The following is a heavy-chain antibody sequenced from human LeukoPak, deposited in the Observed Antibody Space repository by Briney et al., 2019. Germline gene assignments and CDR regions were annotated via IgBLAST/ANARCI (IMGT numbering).Heavy chain of an antibody. CDR2: ISSDGSNK. V-gene: IGHV3-30*04. D-gene: IGHD6-13*01. CDR3: ATNEGGYNSSPFGY. CDR1: GFTFSTYA. J-gene: IGHJ4*02. Sequence: GGSLRLSCAASGFTFSTYALHWVRRAPGKGLEWVAVISSDGSNKYYADSVKGRFTISRDNSKNTLYLQMNSLREDDTALYYCATNEGGYNSSPFGYWGQGTLVTVSS.